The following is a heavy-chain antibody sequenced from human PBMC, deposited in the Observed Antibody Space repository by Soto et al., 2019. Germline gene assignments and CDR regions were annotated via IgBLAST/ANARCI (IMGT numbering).Heavy chain of an antibody. CDR2: IRPSDGTT. V-gene: IGHV3-48*01. Sequence: GGSLRLSCAASGFTFSNAWMNWVRQAPGKGLEWLSYIRPSDGTTSYADFMKGRFTIAIDNARDSLFLQMNSLRVEDTAVYYCVREQSYAFDIWGQGTMVTVSS. CDR3: VREQSYAFDI. J-gene: IGHJ3*02. D-gene: IGHD3-16*02. CDR1: GFTFSNAW.